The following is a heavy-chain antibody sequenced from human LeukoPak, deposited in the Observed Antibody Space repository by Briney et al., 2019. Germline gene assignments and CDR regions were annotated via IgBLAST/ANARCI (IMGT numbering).Heavy chain of an antibody. D-gene: IGHD3-3*01. CDR2: IYYSGST. CDR1: GGSISSSSYY. Sequence: SETLSLTCTVSGGSISSSSYYWGWIRQPPGKGLEWIGSIYYSGSTNYNPSLKSRVTISVDTSKNQFSLKLSSVTAADTAVYYCAIRRTPLRFLEWLTRGAPNWGQGTLVTVSS. CDR3: AIRRTPLRFLEWLTRGAPN. V-gene: IGHV4-39*07. J-gene: IGHJ4*02.